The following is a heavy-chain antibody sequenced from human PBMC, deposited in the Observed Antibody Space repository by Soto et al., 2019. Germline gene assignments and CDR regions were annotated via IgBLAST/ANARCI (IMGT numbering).Heavy chain of an antibody. D-gene: IGHD6-6*01. CDR2: IKQDGSEK. V-gene: IGHV3-7*03. J-gene: IGHJ6*02. CDR1: GFTFSSYW. Sequence: EVQLVESGGGLVQPGGSLRLSCAASGFTFSSYWMSWVRQAPGKGLEWVANIKQDGSEKYYVDSVKGRFTISRDNAKNSLHLQMNSLRAEDTAVYYCARVLAARHPDYYYYGMDVWGQGTTVTVSS. CDR3: ARVLAARHPDYYYYGMDV.